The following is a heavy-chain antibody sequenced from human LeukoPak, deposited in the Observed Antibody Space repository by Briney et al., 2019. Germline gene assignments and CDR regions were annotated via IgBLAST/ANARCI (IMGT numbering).Heavy chain of an antibody. CDR3: ARSFRGLIAVAGTARYYFDY. Sequence: PSETLSLTCTVSGGSISSYYWSWIRQPPGKGLEWIGYIYYSGSTNYNPSLKSRVTISVDTSKNQFSLKLSSVTAADTAVYYCARSFRGLIAVAGTARYYFDYWGQGTLVTVSS. CDR2: IYYSGST. J-gene: IGHJ4*02. V-gene: IGHV4-59*12. D-gene: IGHD6-19*01. CDR1: GGSISSYY.